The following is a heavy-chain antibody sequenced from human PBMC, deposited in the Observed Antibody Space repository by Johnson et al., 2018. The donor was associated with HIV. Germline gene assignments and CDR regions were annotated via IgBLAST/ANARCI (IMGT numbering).Heavy chain of an antibody. Sequence: QVQLVESGGGVVQPGRSLRLSCAASGFTFSSYGMHWVRQAPGKGLQWVAVIWYDGNNKYYADSVKGRFTVSRDNSKNTLYLQMNSLRAEDTGVYYCAKDQNWGAFDIWGQGTMGTVSS. V-gene: IGHV3-33*06. CDR2: IWYDGNNK. J-gene: IGHJ3*02. CDR1: GFTFSSYG. CDR3: AKDQNWGAFDI. D-gene: IGHD7-27*01.